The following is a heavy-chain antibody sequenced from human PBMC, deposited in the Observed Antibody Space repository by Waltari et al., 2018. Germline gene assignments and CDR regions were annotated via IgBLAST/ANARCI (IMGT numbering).Heavy chain of an antibody. J-gene: IGHJ4*02. V-gene: IGHV1-69*08. D-gene: IGHD2-8*02. CDR2: IIPIIGTA. CDR3: AVHIVLVVYAPFDY. CDR1: GGTFSSYA. Sequence: QVQLVQSGAEVKKPGSSVKVSCKASGGTFSSYAIRWVRRAPGPGLEWMGRIIPIIGTANYAQKFQGRVTITADKSTSTAYMELSSLRSEYTAVYFCAVHIVLVVYAPFDYWGQGTLVTVSS.